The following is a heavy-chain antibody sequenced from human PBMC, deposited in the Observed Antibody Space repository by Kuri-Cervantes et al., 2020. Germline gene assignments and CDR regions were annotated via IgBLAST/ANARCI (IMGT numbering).Heavy chain of an antibody. D-gene: IGHD6-19*01. CDR1: GYTFTYRY. V-gene: IGHV1-45*02. CDR3: ARAYSSGWINAFDI. CDR2: ITPFNGNT. Sequence: SVKVSCKASGYTFTYRYLHWVRQAPGQALEWMGWITPFNGNTNYAQKFQGRVTITTDESTSTAYMELSSLRSEDTAVYYCARAYSSGWINAFDIWGQGTMVTVSS. J-gene: IGHJ3*02.